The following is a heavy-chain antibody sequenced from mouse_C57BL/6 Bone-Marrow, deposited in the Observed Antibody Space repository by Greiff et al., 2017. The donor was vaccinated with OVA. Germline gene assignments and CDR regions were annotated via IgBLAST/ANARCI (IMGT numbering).Heavy chain of an antibody. D-gene: IGHD2-5*01. CDR2: IDPETGGT. V-gene: IGHV1-15*01. CDR3: TRYYSNFAWFAY. J-gene: IGHJ3*01. CDR1: GYTFTDYE. Sequence: QVQLQQSGAELVRPGASVTLSCKASGYTFTDYEMHWVKQTPVHGLEWIGAIDPETGGTAYNQKFKGKAILTADKSSSTAYMELRSLTSEDSAVYYCTRYYSNFAWFAYWGKGTLVTVSA.